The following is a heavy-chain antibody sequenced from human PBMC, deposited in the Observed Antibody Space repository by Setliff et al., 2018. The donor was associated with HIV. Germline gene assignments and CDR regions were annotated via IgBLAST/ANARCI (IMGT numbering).Heavy chain of an antibody. CDR3: ASHRSVYYFDY. V-gene: IGHV4-61*02. CDR1: GVSISSGTYY. J-gene: IGHJ4*02. CDR2: IYTSGST. Sequence: SETLSLTCTVSGVSISSGTYYWSWVRQPAGKGLEWIGRIYTSGSTNYNPSLKSRVTISVDTSKNQFSLKLSSVTAADTAVYYCASHRSVYYFDYWGQGTLVTVSS.